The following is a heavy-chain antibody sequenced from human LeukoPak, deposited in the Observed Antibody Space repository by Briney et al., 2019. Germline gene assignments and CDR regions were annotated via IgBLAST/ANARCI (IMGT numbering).Heavy chain of an antibody. CDR3: ARDDRRYSYLPYYFDY. CDR1: GFTFSSYS. D-gene: IGHD5-18*01. CDR2: ISSSSSYI. Sequence: PGGSLRLSCAASGFTFSSYSMNWVRQAPGKGLEWVSSISSSSSYIYYADSVKGRFTISRDNAKSSLYLQMNSLRAEDTAVYYCARDDRRYSYLPYYFDYWGQGTLVTVSS. J-gene: IGHJ4*02. V-gene: IGHV3-21*01.